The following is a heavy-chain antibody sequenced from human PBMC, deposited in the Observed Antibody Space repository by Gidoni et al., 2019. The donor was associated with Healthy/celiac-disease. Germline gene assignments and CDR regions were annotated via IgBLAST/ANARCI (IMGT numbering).Heavy chain of an antibody. D-gene: IGHD2-15*01. CDR2: ISSSGSTI. J-gene: IGHJ3*02. CDR1: GFTFSSYE. V-gene: IGHV3-48*03. CDR3: ARARDCSGGSCYFDYGDAFDI. Sequence: EVQLVESGGGLVQPGGSLRLSCTASGFTFSSYEMNWVRQAPGKGLEWVSYISSSGSTIYYADSVKGRFTISRDNAKNSLYLQMNSLRAEDTAVYYCARARDCSGGSCYFDYGDAFDIWGQGTMVTVSS.